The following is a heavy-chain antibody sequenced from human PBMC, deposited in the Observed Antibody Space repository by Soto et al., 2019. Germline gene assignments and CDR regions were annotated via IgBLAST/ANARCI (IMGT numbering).Heavy chain of an antibody. CDR2: IWTNGGT. J-gene: IGHJ5*02. V-gene: IGHV3-66*01. CDR1: GFSVTASY. D-gene: IGHD2-15*01. CDR3: ARAEVDMPTP. Sequence: EMYLVDSGGGLVQPGGSLRLSCEASGFSVTASYMIWVRQAPGKGLEFVSVIWTNGGTLYADSVKGRSILSRDNSMNPVYLQMNSLRVEDTAVYYCARAEVDMPTPWGQGTLVTVSS.